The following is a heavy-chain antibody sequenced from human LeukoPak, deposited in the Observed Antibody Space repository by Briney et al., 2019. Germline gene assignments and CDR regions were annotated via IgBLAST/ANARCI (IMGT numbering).Heavy chain of an antibody. D-gene: IGHD5-24*01. V-gene: IGHV4-61*02. CDR2: IYSTGRV. CDR3: AREWEMATIPGVFDY. CDR1: GVSLTSGTYY. Sequence: SETLSLTCTVSGVSLTSGTYYWPWIRQPAGTGLEWIGRIYSTGRVNYNPSLKSRVTMLLDTSKNHISLKLTSVTAADTAVYYCAREWEMATIPGVFDYWGQGTLVTVSS. J-gene: IGHJ4*02.